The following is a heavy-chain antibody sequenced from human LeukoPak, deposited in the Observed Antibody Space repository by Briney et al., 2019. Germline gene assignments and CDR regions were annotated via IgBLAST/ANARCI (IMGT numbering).Heavy chain of an antibody. CDR1: GFTFSSYG. Sequence: GGSLRLSCAASGFTFSSYGMSWVRQARGKGLEWVSAISGSGGSTYYADSVKGRFTISRDNSKNTLYLQMNSLRAEDTAVYYCAKDSSYYDSSGYPLNDFDYWGQGTLVTVSS. V-gene: IGHV3-23*01. J-gene: IGHJ4*02. CDR2: ISGSGGST. D-gene: IGHD3-22*01. CDR3: AKDSSYYDSSGYPLNDFDY.